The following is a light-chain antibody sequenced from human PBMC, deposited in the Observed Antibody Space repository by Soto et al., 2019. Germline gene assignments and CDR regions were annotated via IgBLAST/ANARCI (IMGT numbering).Light chain of an antibody. CDR2: EVS. J-gene: IGLJ1*01. V-gene: IGLV2-14*01. CDR3: SSYTSGSTFV. CDR1: SSDVGGYNY. Sequence: QSALTQPASVSGSPGQSITISCTGTSSDVGGYNYVSWYQQHPGKAPKLLISEVSNRPSGVSNRFSGSKSDNTASQTISGLQAEDEADYYCSSYTSGSTFVFGTGTKLTVL.